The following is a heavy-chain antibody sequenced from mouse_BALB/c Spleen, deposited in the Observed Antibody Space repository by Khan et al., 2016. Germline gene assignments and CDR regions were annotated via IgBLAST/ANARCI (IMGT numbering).Heavy chain of an antibody. CDR3: AYYGNYVWAMDY. J-gene: IGHJ4*01. V-gene: IGHV3-2*02. CDR1: GYSITSDYA. D-gene: IGHD2-1*01. CDR2: ISYSGST. Sequence: EVQLQESGPGLVKPSQSLSLTCTVTGYSITSDYAWNWIRQFPGNKLEWMGYISYSGSTSYNPSLKSRISITRDTSKNQFFLQLNSVTTEDTATYYCAYYGNYVWAMDYWGQGTSVTVSS.